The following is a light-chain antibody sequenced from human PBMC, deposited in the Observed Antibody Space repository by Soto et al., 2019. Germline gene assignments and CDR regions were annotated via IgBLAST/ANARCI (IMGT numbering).Light chain of an antibody. CDR3: TSYRSLSILI. Sequence: QSALTQPASVSGSPGQSITISCTGTNTDIGRHNYVSWYQQYPGKAPKLIIFEVNNRPSGVSDRFSGSKSGNTASLTISGLQPEDEAEYHCTSYRSLSILIFGGGTKLTVL. CDR1: NTDIGRHNY. CDR2: EVN. J-gene: IGLJ2*01. V-gene: IGLV2-14*01.